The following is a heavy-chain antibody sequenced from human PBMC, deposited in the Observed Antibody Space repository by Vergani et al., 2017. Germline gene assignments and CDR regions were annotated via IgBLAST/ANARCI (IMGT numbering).Heavy chain of an antibody. CDR3: ALVAATTERYFDL. J-gene: IGHJ2*01. V-gene: IGHV4-4*07. D-gene: IGHD1-26*01. Sequence: QVQLQESGPGLVKPSETLSLTCTVSGGSISSYYWSWIRQPAGKGLEWIGRIYTSGSTNYNPSLKSRVTMSVDTSKNQFSLRLSSVTAADTAVYYCALVAATTERYFDLWGRGTLVTVSS. CDR1: GGSISSYY. CDR2: IYTSGST.